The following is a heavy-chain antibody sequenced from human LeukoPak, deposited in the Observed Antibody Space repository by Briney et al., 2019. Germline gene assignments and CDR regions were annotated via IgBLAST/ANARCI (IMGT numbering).Heavy chain of an antibody. CDR3: AKFANYYGPGRSLYGMDV. CDR1: GFTFSSYG. J-gene: IGHJ6*02. V-gene: IGHV3-30*18. Sequence: GGSLRLSCAASGFTFSSYGMHWVRQAPGKGLEWVAVISYDGSNKYYADSVKGRFTISRDNSKNTLYLQMNSLRAEDTAVYYCAKFANYYGPGRSLYGMDVWGQGTLVTVSS. CDR2: ISYDGSNK. D-gene: IGHD3-10*01.